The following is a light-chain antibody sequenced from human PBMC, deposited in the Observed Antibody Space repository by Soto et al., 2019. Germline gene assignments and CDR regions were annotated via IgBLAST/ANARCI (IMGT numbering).Light chain of an antibody. J-gene: IGLJ1*01. V-gene: IGLV2-14*01. Sequence: QSALTQPASVSGSPGQSIAISCIGSSSDVGGYNYVSWHQQHPGKAPKVVIYDVSNRPSGVSDRFSGSKSGNTASLTISGLQAEAEADYYCSSYTSSSTYVFGTGTKVTVL. CDR2: DVS. CDR1: SSDVGGYNY. CDR3: SSYTSSSTYV.